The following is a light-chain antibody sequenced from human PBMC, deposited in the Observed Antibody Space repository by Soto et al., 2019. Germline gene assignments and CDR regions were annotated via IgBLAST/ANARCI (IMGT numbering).Light chain of an antibody. V-gene: IGKV3-15*01. J-gene: IGKJ1*01. CDR2: GAS. CDR1: QSVSSSY. Sequence: EILFTQSPGTLSLSPGERATPYCRASQSVSSSYLAWYQQKPGQAPRILIYGASTRDTGIPARFSGIWSGTECTLSISRLQSEDFTVYYSQQYNNWPQTFGQGSKVDI. CDR3: QQYNNWPQT.